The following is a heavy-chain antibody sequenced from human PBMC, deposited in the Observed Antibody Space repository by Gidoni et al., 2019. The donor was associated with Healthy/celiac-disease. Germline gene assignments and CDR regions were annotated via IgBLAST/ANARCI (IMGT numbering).Heavy chain of an antibody. D-gene: IGHD6-19*01. CDR3: AKESEGGIAVAGSDY. V-gene: IGHV3-23*01. Sequence: EVQLLESGGGLVQPGGSLRLSCAASGFTFNSYAMSWVRQAPGKGLEWVSAISGRGGSTSYADSVKGRFPLSRDNSKNTLYLQMNSLRAEDTAVYYCAKESEGGIAVAGSDYWGQGTLVTVSS. CDR1: GFTFNSYA. J-gene: IGHJ4*02. CDR2: ISGRGGST.